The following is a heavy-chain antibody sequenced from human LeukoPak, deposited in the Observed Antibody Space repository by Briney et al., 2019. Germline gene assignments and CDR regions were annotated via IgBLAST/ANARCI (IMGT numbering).Heavy chain of an antibody. J-gene: IGHJ4*02. CDR2: IAGSGSNT. D-gene: IGHD6-6*01. Sequence: GGSLRLSCAASGFTFSTYGMSWVRQAPGKGLEWVSAIAGSGSNTNYADSVKGRFTISRDNSKNTLYLQMNRLRAEDTAVYYCARHRSSWLIDYWGQGTLVTVSS. V-gene: IGHV3-23*01. CDR1: GFTFSTYG. CDR3: ARHRSSWLIDY.